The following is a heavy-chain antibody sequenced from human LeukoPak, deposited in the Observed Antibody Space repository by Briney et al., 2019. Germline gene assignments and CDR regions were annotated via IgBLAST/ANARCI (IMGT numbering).Heavy chain of an antibody. J-gene: IGHJ3*01. CDR1: GFKFRAFT. V-gene: IGHV3-43*01. CDR3: AKEKDTIYFDL. CDR2: FSRNGVTT. Sequence: GGSLRLSCVGSGFKFRAFTMHWVRQAPGRGLEWVSLFSRNGVTTFYADSVRGRFTISRDNGENSVYLQMDSLTTEDTAVYYCAKEKDTIYFDLWGQGTLVTVSA. D-gene: IGHD2-21*01.